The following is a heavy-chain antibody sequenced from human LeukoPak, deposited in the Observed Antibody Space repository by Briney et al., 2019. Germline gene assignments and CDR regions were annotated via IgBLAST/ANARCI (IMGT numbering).Heavy chain of an antibody. Sequence: PGRSLRLSCAASGFTFSSYGMHWVRQAPGKGLEWVALISYDGSNKYYGDSVKGRFTISRDNSKNTLYLQKNSLRAEDTAVYYCAKDARGYFGPGSYYNGPLMPDYWGQGTLVTVSS. CDR1: GFTFSSYG. J-gene: IGHJ4*02. CDR3: AKDARGYFGPGSYYNGPLMPDY. D-gene: IGHD3-10*01. CDR2: ISYDGSNK. V-gene: IGHV3-30*18.